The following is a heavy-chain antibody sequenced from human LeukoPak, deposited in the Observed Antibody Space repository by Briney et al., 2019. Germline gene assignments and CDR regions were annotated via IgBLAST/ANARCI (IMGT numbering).Heavy chain of an antibody. V-gene: IGHV4-59*01. CDR3: ARDGDCSSTTCNYGMDV. D-gene: IGHD2-2*01. Sequence: SETLSLTCTVSGGSISTYYWSWIRQPPGEGLERIGYIHYSGTTKYNPSLKSRVTISVDASKNQFSLKLSSVTAADTAVYYCARDGDCSSTTCNYGMDVWGKGTTVTVSS. CDR1: GGSISTYY. J-gene: IGHJ6*04. CDR2: IHYSGTT.